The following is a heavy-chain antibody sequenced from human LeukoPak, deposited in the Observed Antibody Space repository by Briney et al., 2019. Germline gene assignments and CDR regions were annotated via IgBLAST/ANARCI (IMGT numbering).Heavy chain of an antibody. V-gene: IGHV1-2*02. CDR1: GYTFTGYY. D-gene: IGHD4-17*01. Sequence: GASVKASCKASGYTFTGYYIHWVRQAPGQGLEWMGWINPNNGGTNYARGFQGRATMTRDTSISTAYMELTGLTSDDTAVYYCASRSSTVAKFPFHYWGQGTLVTVSS. CDR3: ASRSSTVAKFPFHY. CDR2: INPNNGGT. J-gene: IGHJ4*02.